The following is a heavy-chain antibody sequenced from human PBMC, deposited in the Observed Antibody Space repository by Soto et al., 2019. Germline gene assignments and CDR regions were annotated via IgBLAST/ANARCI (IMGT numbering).Heavy chain of an antibody. V-gene: IGHV4-4*07. J-gene: IGHJ6*02. D-gene: IGHD3-3*01. CDR3: ATDNSIFGVDPYYGMDV. Sequence: SDTLSLTCTVCGGSISSYYWSGIRQPAGKGLEWFGRIYTSGSTNYHPSLKSRVTMSLDTSKNQFSLKLSSVTAADTAVNYCATDNSIFGVDPYYGMDVWGQGVPVTVSS. CDR1: GGSISSYY. CDR2: IYTSGST.